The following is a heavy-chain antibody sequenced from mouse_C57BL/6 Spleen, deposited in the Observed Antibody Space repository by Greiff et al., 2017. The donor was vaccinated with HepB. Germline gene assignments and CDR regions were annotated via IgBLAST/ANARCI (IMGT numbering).Heavy chain of an antibody. J-gene: IGHJ4*01. V-gene: IGHV1-53*01. CDR1: GYTFTSYW. CDR3: ARRRVYYYGSSPYYAMDY. Sequence: QVQLQQPGTELVKPGASVKLSCKASGYTFTSYWMHWVKQRPGQGLEWIGNINPSNGGTNYNEKFKSKATLTVDKSSSTAYMQLSSLTSEDSAVYYCARRRVYYYGSSPYYAMDYWGQGTSVTVSS. CDR2: INPSNGGT. D-gene: IGHD1-1*01.